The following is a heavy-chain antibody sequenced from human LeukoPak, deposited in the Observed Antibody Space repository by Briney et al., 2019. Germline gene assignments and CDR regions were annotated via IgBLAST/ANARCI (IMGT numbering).Heavy chain of an antibody. J-gene: IGHJ4*02. CDR2: IDKTSDTI. CDR3: TRGVFYY. V-gene: IGHV3-48*02. Sequence: GGSLRLSCAASGFTFSNYWMHWVRQAPGKGLEWVSYIDKTSDTIYYADSVKGRFTISRDDATNSLYLQMNSLRDDDTAVYYCTRGVFYYWGQGTLVTVSS. CDR1: GFTFSNYW.